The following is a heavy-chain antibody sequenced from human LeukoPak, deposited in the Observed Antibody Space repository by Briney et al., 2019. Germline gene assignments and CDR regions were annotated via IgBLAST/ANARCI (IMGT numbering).Heavy chain of an antibody. J-gene: IGHJ6*03. CDR1: GFTFSSYA. D-gene: IGHD3/OR15-3a*01. CDR3: ARSGRVTYSYYMDV. V-gene: IGHV3-30*01. Sequence: GGSLTLSCAASGFTFSSYAMHWVRQSPGKGLEWVAFISYDGSNKYYADSVKGRFIISRDKSKNTLYLQMNSMRAEDTAVYYCARSGRVTYSYYMDVWGKGTTVTV. CDR2: ISYDGSNK.